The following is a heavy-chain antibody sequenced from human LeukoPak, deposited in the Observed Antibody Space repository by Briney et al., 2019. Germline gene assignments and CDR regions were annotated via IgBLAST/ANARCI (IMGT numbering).Heavy chain of an antibody. CDR3: ARVATYYYDSSGYVYYFDY. D-gene: IGHD3-22*01. Sequence: SVKVSCKASGYTFTGYYMHWVRQAPGQGLEWMGWINPNSGGTNYAQKFQGRVTMTRDTSISTAYMELSRLRSDDTAVYYCARVATYYYDSSGYVYYFDYWGQGTLVTVSP. CDR1: GYTFTGYY. J-gene: IGHJ4*02. V-gene: IGHV1-2*02. CDR2: INPNSGGT.